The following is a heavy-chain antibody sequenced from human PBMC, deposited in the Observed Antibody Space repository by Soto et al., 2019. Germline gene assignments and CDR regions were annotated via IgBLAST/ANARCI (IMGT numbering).Heavy chain of an antibody. D-gene: IGHD6-13*01. CDR2: ISGSGGST. Sequence: GGSLRLSCAASGFTFSSYAMSWVRQAPGKGLEWVSAISGSGGSTYYADSVKGRFTISRDNSKNTLYLQMNSLRAEDTAVYYCAHKGPSGIASYYFDYWGQGTLVTVSS. CDR1: GFTFSSYA. CDR3: AHKGPSGIASYYFDY. J-gene: IGHJ4*02. V-gene: IGHV3-23*01.